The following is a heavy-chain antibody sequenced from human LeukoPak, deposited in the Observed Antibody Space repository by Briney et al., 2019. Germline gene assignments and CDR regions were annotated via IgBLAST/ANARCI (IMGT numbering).Heavy chain of an antibody. CDR3: ARDGGGVRGYCYYMDV. Sequence: GGSLRLSCAASGFTFSSYDMHWVRQATGKGLEWVSAIGTGGDTYYPGSVKGRFTISRENAKNSLYLQMNSLRAGDTAVYYCARDGGGVRGYCYYMDVWGKGTTVTVSS. V-gene: IGHV3-13*01. D-gene: IGHD3-10*01. CDR2: IGTGGDT. CDR1: GFTFSSYD. J-gene: IGHJ6*03.